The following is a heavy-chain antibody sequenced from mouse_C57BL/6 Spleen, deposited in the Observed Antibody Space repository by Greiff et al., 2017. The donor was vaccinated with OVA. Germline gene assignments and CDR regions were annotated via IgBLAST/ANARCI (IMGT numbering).Heavy chain of an antibody. CDR1: GYAFSSYW. CDR2: IYPGDGDT. CDR3: ARSGDIDY. Sequence: VQGVESGAELVKPGASVKISCKASGYAFSSYWMNWVKQRPGKGLEWIGQIYPGDGDTNYNGKFKGKATLTADKSSSTAYMQLSSLTSEDAAVYFCARSGDIDYWGQGTTLTVSS. V-gene: IGHV1-80*01. J-gene: IGHJ2*01. D-gene: IGHD3-2*02.